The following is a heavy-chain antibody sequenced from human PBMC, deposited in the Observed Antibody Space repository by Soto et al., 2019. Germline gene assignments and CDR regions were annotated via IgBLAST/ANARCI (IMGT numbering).Heavy chain of an antibody. CDR2: IIPIFGTA. Sequence: SVKVSCKASGGTFSIYAISCVLQSPLQWLDWMGGIIPIFGTANYAQKFQGRVTITADESTSTAYMELSSLRSEDTAVYYCASLLGGGYSSSWYYFDYWGQGTLVTVSS. CDR1: GGTFSIYA. V-gene: IGHV1-69*13. J-gene: IGHJ4*02. D-gene: IGHD6-13*01. CDR3: ASLLGGGYSSSWYYFDY.